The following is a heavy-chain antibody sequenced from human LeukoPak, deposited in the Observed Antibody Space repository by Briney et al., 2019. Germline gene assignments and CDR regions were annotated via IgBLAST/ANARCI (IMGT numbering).Heavy chain of an antibody. V-gene: IGHV1-2*02. Sequence: ASVKVSCKASGYTFTDYYMQWVRQAPGQGLEWMGWINPNSGGTNYAQKLQGRVTMTTDTSTSTAYMELRSLRSDDTAVYYCARDFVEMATTYFDYWGQGTLVTVSS. CDR2: INPNSGGT. J-gene: IGHJ4*02. CDR3: ARDFVEMATTYFDY. D-gene: IGHD5-24*01. CDR1: GYTFTDYY.